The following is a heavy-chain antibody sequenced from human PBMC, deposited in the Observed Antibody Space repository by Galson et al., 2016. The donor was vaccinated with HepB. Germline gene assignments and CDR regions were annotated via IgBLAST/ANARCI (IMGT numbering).Heavy chain of an antibody. Sequence: QSGAEVKKPGESLKISCKASGGSFSNYAISWVRQAPGQGLEWVGGIIPMLGTTNYAQKFLGRVTITADESTSTAYMELNSLRSEDTAMFFCARDSRIGVPSYYYAMDVWGQGTTVTVSS. CDR2: IIPMLGTT. CDR1: GGSFSNYA. V-gene: IGHV1-69*01. D-gene: IGHD6-19*01. CDR3: ARDSRIGVPSYYYAMDV. J-gene: IGHJ6*02.